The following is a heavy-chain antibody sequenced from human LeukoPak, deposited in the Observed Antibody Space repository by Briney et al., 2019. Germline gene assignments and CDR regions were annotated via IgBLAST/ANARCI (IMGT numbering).Heavy chain of an antibody. CDR3: AKSPGLSGSLDDAFDI. J-gene: IGHJ3*02. D-gene: IGHD1-26*01. V-gene: IGHV3-9*03. CDR2: ISWNSGSI. CDR1: GFTFDDYA. Sequence: PPRSLRLSCAASGFTFDDYAMHWVRQAPGKGLEWGSGISWNSGSIGYADSVKGRFTISRDNAKNSLHLQMNSLRAEDMALYYCAKSPGLSGSLDDAFDIWGQGTMVTVSS.